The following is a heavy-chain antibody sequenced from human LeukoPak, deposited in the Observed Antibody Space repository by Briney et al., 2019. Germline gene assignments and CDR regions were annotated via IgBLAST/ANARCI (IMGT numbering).Heavy chain of an antibody. D-gene: IGHD4-17*01. CDR2: IIPIFGTA. V-gene: IGHV1-69*06. CDR1: GCTFSSYA. J-gene: IGHJ6*04. Sequence: SVKVSCKASGCTFSSYAISWVRQAPGQGLEWMGGIIPIFGTANYAQKLQGRVTITPDKSPSTAYMELRSLRSEDTAVYYSASYYGDYGSGMDVWGKGTTVTVSS. CDR3: ASYYGDYGSGMDV.